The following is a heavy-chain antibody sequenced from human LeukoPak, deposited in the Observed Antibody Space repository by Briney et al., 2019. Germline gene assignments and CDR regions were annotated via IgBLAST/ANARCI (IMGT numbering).Heavy chain of an antibody. V-gene: IGHV3-72*01. CDR1: GFTFSDYI. Sequence: GGSLRLSCTASGFTFSDYILDWVRQAPGKGLEWVGRIRRGANSYTTEYAASVKGRFTISRDDSKNSLYLHMNSLKTEDTAVYHCSRDGGEGGNSAFDIWGQGTMVTVSS. J-gene: IGHJ3*02. CDR3: SRDGGEGGNSAFDI. D-gene: IGHD3-16*01. CDR2: IRRGANSYTT.